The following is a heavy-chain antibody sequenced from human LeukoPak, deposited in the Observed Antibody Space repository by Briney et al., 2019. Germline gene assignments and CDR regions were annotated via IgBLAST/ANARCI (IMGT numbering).Heavy chain of an antibody. CDR2: ISAYNGNT. V-gene: IGHV1-18*01. Sequence: EASVKVSCKASGYTFTSYGISWVRQAPGQGLEWMGWISAYNGNTNYAQKLQGRVTMTTDTSTSTAYMELRSLRSDDTAVYYCAREGPSTIFGVVNFDYWGQGTLVTVSS. CDR3: AREGPSTIFGVVNFDY. D-gene: IGHD3-3*01. J-gene: IGHJ4*02. CDR1: GYTFTSYG.